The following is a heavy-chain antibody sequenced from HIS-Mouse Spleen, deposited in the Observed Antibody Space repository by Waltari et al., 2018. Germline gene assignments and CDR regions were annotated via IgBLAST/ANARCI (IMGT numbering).Heavy chain of an antibody. D-gene: IGHD3-10*01. CDR3: ARVYGSGSYYIVGGLGPNWFDP. V-gene: IGHV4-30-4*01. J-gene: IGHJ5*02. CDR1: GGSISSGDYY. Sequence: QVQLQESGPGLVKPSQTLSLTCTVPGGSISSGDYYWHWNRQPHGKGLEGIGYSYCSGSTYYNPSLKSRVTISVDTSKNQFSLKLSSVTAADTAVYYCARVYGSGSYYIVGGLGPNWFDPWGQGTLVTVSS. CDR2: SYCSGST.